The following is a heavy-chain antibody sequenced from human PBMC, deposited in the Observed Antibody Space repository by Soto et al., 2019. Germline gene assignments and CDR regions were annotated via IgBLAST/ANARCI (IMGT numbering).Heavy chain of an antibody. J-gene: IGHJ4*02. Sequence: GASVKVSCKASGDTFTGYYIHWVRQAPGQGLEWMGWIKPESGATKYAPKFQDRVTMSRDTSISTAYIDVSSLRSDDTAVYYCARVEESPSGSGGYSKFDYWGQGTRATVSS. CDR2: IKPESGAT. V-gene: IGHV1-2*02. CDR3: ARVEESPSGSGGYSKFDY. CDR1: GDTFTGYY. D-gene: IGHD2-15*01.